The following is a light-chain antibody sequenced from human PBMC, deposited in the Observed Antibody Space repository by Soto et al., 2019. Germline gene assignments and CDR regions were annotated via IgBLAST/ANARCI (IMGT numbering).Light chain of an antibody. CDR3: SSHTASRTWV. J-gene: IGLJ3*02. V-gene: IGLV2-23*02. Sequence: QSALTQVASASGSPGQSITISCTGTSSDVGAYNHVSWYQQRPGKAPKVVIFEVNKRPSGVPNRFSGSKFGNTASLTISGLQTEDEGDYYCSSHTASRTWVFGGGTKVTVL. CDR2: EVN. CDR1: SSDVGAYNH.